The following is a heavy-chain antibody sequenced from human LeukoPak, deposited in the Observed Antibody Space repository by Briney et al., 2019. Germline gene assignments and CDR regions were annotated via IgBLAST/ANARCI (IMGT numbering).Heavy chain of an antibody. CDR3: AKSYVDATMALHY. D-gene: IGHD5-18*01. J-gene: IGHJ4*02. CDR2: ISCSGSTN. CDR1: GFTFSSYD. V-gene: IGHV3-48*03. Sequence: GGTLSLSCAASGFTFSSYDMNWVRQAPGKGLEWVSYISCSGSTNYYAYSVKGRITISSDNANNSLYLQMHILRAEDTAAYYGAKSYVDATMALHYWGQGTLVTVSS.